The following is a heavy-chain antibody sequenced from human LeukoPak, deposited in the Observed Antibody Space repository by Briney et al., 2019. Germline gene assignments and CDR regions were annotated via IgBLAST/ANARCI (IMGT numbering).Heavy chain of an antibody. CDR2: TYYRSKWYN. V-gene: IGHV6-1*01. CDR3: ARELIHRGGSYPDY. Sequence: SQTLSLTCAISGDSVSSNSAVWTWIRQSPSRGLQWLGRTYYRSKWYNDYAVSVKSRITINPDTSKNQFSLQLNSVSPEDTAVYFCARELIHRGGSYPDYWGQGTLVTVSS. J-gene: IGHJ4*02. D-gene: IGHD1-26*01. CDR1: GDSVSSNSAV.